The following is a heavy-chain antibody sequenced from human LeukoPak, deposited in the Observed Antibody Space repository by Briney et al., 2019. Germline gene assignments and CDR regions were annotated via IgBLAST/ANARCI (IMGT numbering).Heavy chain of an antibody. J-gene: IGHJ3*02. D-gene: IGHD5-12*01. V-gene: IGHV1-58*02. Sequence: SVKVSCKASGFTFTSSAMQWVRQARGQRLKWIGWIVVGSGNTNYAQKFQERVTITRDMSTSTAYMELSSLRSEDTAVYYCAAGTPNIVAHDAFDIWGQGTMVTVSS. CDR3: AAGTPNIVAHDAFDI. CDR2: IVVGSGNT. CDR1: GFTFTSSA.